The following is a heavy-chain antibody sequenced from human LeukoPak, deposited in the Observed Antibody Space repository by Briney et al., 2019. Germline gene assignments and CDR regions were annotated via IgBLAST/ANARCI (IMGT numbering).Heavy chain of an antibody. CDR3: AKPYSSGPGAIDI. Sequence: QSGGSLRLSCAASGFTFSSYAMSWVRQAPGKGLEWVSAISGSGGSTYYADSVKGRFTISRDNSKNTLYLQMNSLRAEDTAVYYCAKPYSSGPGAIDIWGQGTMVTVSS. D-gene: IGHD6-19*01. CDR1: GFTFSSYA. V-gene: IGHV3-23*01. CDR2: ISGSGGST. J-gene: IGHJ3*02.